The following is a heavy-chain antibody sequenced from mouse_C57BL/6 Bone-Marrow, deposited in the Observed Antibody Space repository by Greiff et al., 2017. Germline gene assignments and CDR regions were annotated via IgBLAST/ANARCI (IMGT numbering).Heavy chain of an antibody. CDR3: AREGFTTVDY. V-gene: IGHV1-55*01. J-gene: IGHJ2*01. CDR1: GYTFTSYW. Sequence: QVQLKQPGAELVKPGASVKMSCKASGYTFTSYWITWVKQRPGQGLEWIGDIYPGSGSTNYNEKFKSKATLTVDTSSSTAYLQLSSLTSEDSAVYYCAREGFTTVDYWGQGTTLTVSS. CDR2: IYPGSGST. D-gene: IGHD1-1*01.